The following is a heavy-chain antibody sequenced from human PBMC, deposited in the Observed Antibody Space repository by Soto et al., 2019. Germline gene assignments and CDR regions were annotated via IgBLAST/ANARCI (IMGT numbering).Heavy chain of an antibody. CDR1: GGSISSYY. J-gene: IGHJ5*02. CDR3: ARGIAAAGPYNWFDP. D-gene: IGHD6-13*01. Sequence: PSETLSLTCTVSGGSISSYYWSWIRQPPGKGLEWIGYIYYSGSTNYNPSLKSRVTISVDTSKNQFSLKLSSVTAADTAVYYCARGIAAAGPYNWFDPWGQGTLVTV. CDR2: IYYSGST. V-gene: IGHV4-59*01.